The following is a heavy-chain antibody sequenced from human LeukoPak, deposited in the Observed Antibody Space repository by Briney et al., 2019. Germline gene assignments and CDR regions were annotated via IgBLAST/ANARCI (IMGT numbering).Heavy chain of an antibody. CDR2: ISDDETYK. CDR1: GFTFNSYS. D-gene: IGHD6-19*01. J-gene: IGHJ6*03. V-gene: IGHV3-30-3*01. CDR3: AKAGGSGWQNYYYYYYMDV. Sequence: GGSLRLSCAASGFTFNSYSMHWVRQAPGKGLEWVTAISDDETYKFYADSVKGRFTISRDNSKNTLYLQMNSLRAEDTAVYYCAKAGGSGWQNYYYYYYMDVWGKGTTVTISS.